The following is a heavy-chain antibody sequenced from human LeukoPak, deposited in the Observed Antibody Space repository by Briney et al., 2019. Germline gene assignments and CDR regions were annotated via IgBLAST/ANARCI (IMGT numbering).Heavy chain of an antibody. Sequence: GRSLRLSCAASGFTFSSYAMHWVRQAPGKGLEWVAVISYDGSNKYYADSVKGRFTISRDNSKNTLYLQMNSLRAEDTAVYYCARARGGVPRYSYGYEDYWGQGTLVTVSS. D-gene: IGHD5-18*01. CDR2: ISYDGSNK. CDR3: ARARGGVPRYSYGYEDY. V-gene: IGHV3-30-3*01. CDR1: GFTFSSYA. J-gene: IGHJ4*02.